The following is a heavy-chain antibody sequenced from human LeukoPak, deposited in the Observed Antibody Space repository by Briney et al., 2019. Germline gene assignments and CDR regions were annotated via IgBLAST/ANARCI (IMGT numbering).Heavy chain of an antibody. J-gene: IGHJ5*02. D-gene: IGHD2-2*01. CDR3: EKRSPYCSSTSCWFDP. CDR1: GFTFSSYG. V-gene: IGHV3-33*06. CDR2: IWYDGSNK. Sequence: GGSLRLSCAASGFTFSSYGMHGVRQAPGKGLEWVAVIWYDGSNKYYADSVKGRFTISRDNSKNTLYLQMNSLRAETAAVYYCEKRSPYCSSTSCWFDPWGQGTLVTVSS.